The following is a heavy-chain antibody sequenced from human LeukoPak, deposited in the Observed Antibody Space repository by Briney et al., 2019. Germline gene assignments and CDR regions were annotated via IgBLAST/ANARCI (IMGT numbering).Heavy chain of an antibody. D-gene: IGHD2-8*01. CDR2: IYTSGST. CDR3: ARDRGFDRLLMAYANWFDP. J-gene: IGHJ5*02. V-gene: IGHV4-4*07. CDR1: GGSISSYY. Sequence: SETLSLTCTVSGGSISSYYWSWIRQPAGKGLEWIGRIYTSGSTNYNPSLKSRVTMSVDTSKNQFSLKLSSVTAADTAVYYCARDRGFDRLLMAYANWFDPWGQGTLVTVSS.